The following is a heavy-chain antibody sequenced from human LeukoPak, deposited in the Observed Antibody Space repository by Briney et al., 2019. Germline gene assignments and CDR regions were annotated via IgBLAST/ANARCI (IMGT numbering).Heavy chain of an antibody. Sequence: SETLSLTCTVSDGSISSSSYYWGWIRQPPGKGLEWIGSIYYSGSTYYNPSLKSRVTISVDTSKNQFSLKLSSVTAADTAVYYCARHEYYGSGTVGWFDPWGQGTLVTVSS. CDR1: DGSISSSSYY. V-gene: IGHV4-39*01. CDR3: ARHEYYGSGTVGWFDP. D-gene: IGHD3-10*01. J-gene: IGHJ5*02. CDR2: IYYSGST.